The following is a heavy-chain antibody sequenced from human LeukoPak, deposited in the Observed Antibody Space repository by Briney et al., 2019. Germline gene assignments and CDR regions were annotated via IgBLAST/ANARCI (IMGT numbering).Heavy chain of an antibody. Sequence: AASVKVSCKASGYTFTDYHIHWVRQAPGQGLEWMGWINPNSGGTNYAGKFQGRVTMTSDTSISTAYMDLSSLRSDDTAVYYCARRYTDSSEGFDYWGQGTLVTVSS. CDR1: GYTFTDYH. D-gene: IGHD6-6*01. V-gene: IGHV1-2*02. CDR2: INPNSGGT. CDR3: ARRYTDSSEGFDY. J-gene: IGHJ4*02.